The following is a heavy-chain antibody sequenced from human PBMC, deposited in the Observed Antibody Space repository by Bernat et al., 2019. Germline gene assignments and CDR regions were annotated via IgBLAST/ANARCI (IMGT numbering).Heavy chain of an antibody. Sequence: EVQLVESGGGLVQPGGSLRLSCAASGFTVSGSAMHWVRQASGRGLEWVGRIRYKTNNYATAYGASVKGRFTISRDDSKNTAYLQMNSLKTEDTAVYCCITTKDYYMDVWGKGTTVTVSS. D-gene: IGHD1-26*01. V-gene: IGHV3-73*02. J-gene: IGHJ6*03. CDR3: ITTKDYYMDV. CDR2: IRYKTNNYAT. CDR1: GFTVSGSA.